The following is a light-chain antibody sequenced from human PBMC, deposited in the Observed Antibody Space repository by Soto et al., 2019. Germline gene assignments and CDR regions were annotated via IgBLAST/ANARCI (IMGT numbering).Light chain of an antibody. V-gene: IGKV1-5*03. CDR3: QQYKDNPWT. CDR1: DSISPW. Sequence: QMTQSPSTMAASVGDRVTITCRASDSISPWVAWYQQKPGKAPKLLIYKASNLESGVPSRFGGSGSGSEFTLTISNLQPDDFATYYCQQYKDNPWTFGQGTKVDIK. CDR2: KAS. J-gene: IGKJ1*01.